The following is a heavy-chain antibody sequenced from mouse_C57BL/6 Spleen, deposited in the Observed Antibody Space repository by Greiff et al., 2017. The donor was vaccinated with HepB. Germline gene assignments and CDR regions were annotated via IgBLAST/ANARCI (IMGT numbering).Heavy chain of an antibody. CDR1: GYTFTSYT. CDR2: INPSSGYT. Sequence: QVHVKQSGAELARPGATVKMSCKASGYTFTSYTMHWVKQRPGQGLEWIGYINPSSGYTKYNQKFKDKATLTADKSSSTAYMQLSSLTSEDSAVYYCARSGYYDSYYFDYWGQGTTLTVSS. D-gene: IGHD2-4*01. V-gene: IGHV1-4*01. CDR3: ARSGYYDSYYFDY. J-gene: IGHJ2*01.